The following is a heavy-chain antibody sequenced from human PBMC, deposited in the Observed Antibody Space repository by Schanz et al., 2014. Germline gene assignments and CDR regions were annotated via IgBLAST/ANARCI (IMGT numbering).Heavy chain of an antibody. CDR1: GFTFSTHA. Sequence: VQLVESGGGVVQPGRSLRLSCAASGFTFSTHAMHWVRQAPGKGLEWVALVSSDGNNDYYTDSVKGRFTISRNNSKNTVHLQNNNLRAQNTAVYDCAKQHIVRRVIYPSWFDSWGQGTLVTVSS. V-gene: IGHV3-30*18. CDR3: AKQHIVRRVIYPSWFDS. J-gene: IGHJ5*01. CDR2: VSSDGNND. D-gene: IGHD3-10*01.